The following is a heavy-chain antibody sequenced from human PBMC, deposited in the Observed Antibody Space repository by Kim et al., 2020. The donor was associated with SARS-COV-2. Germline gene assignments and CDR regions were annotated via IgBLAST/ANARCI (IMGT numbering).Heavy chain of an antibody. V-gene: IGHV3-7*01. Sequence: AKYYMDSVKGRFTISRDNAEKSVYLQMSSLRAEDTAVYYCAREYSWSGRDYWGQGTLVTVSS. J-gene: IGHJ4*02. D-gene: IGHD3-3*01. CDR2: AK. CDR3: AREYSWSGRDY.